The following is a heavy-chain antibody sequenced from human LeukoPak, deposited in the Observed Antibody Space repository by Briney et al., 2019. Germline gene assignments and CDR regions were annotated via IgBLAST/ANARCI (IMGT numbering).Heavy chain of an antibody. D-gene: IGHD3-10*01. CDR2: ISGSGGST. J-gene: IGHJ4*02. CDR3: AKDARTMVQGAYYFDY. V-gene: IGHV3-23*01. CDR1: GFTFSSYA. Sequence: GGSLRLSCSASGFTFSSYAMSWVRQSPGKGLEWVSPISGSGGSTYYADSVKGRFTISRDNSKNTLHLQMNSLRAEDTAVYYCAKDARTMVQGAYYFDYWGQGTLVTVSS.